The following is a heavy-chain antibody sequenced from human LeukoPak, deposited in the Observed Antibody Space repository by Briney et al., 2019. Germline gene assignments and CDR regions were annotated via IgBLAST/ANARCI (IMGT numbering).Heavy chain of an antibody. CDR3: ARGFYCTNGVCYTRSSVAYYYYGMDV. J-gene: IGHJ6*02. Sequence: SETLSLTCTVSGGSISGYYWSWIRQPPGKGLEWIGEINHSGSTNYNPSLKSRVTISVDTSKNQFSLKLSSVTAADTAVYYCARGFYCTNGVCYTRSSVAYYYYGMDVWGQGTTVTVSS. CDR2: INHSGST. CDR1: GGSISGYY. D-gene: IGHD2-8*01. V-gene: IGHV4-34*01.